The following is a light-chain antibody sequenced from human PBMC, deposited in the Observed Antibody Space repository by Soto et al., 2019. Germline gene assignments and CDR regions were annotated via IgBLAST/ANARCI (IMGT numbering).Light chain of an antibody. V-gene: IGKV3-15*01. CDR3: QQYNNWPPWRFT. CDR2: GAS. CDR1: QSVSSN. J-gene: IGKJ4*01. Sequence: EIVMTQSPATLSVSPGERATLSCRASQSVSSNLAWYQQKPGQAPRLLIYGASTRATGIPARFSGSGSGTEFTLTISSLQSEDFAVYYCQQYNNWPPWRFTFGGGTKVEIK.